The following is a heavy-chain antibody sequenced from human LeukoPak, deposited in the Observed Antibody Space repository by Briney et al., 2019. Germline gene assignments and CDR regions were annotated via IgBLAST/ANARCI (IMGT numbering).Heavy chain of an antibody. CDR3: ARAKGSYDSSGYYLFDY. D-gene: IGHD3-22*01. CDR2: IYYSGST. V-gene: IGHV4-39*07. CDR1: GGSISSSSYY. J-gene: IGHJ4*02. Sequence: SETLSLTCTVSGGSISSSSYYWGWIHQPPGKGLEWIGSIYYSGSTYYNPSLKSRVTISVDTSKNQFSLKLSSVTAADTAVYYCARAKGSYDSSGYYLFDYWGQGTLVTVSS.